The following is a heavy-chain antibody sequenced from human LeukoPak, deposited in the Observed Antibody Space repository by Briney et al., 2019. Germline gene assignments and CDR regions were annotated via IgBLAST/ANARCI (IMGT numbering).Heavy chain of an antibody. Sequence: PGGSLRLSCAASGFTFSDYYMSWIRQAPGKGLEWVSYISSSSSYTNYADSVKGRFTISRDNAKNSLYLQMNSLRAGDTAVYYCARGGGYSYGHLNFDYWGQGTLVTVSS. J-gene: IGHJ4*02. CDR1: GFTFSDYY. V-gene: IGHV3-11*06. CDR3: ARGGGYSYGHLNFDY. D-gene: IGHD5-18*01. CDR2: ISSSSSYT.